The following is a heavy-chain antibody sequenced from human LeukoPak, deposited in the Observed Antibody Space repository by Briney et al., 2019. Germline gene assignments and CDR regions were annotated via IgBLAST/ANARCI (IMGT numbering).Heavy chain of an antibody. Sequence: GGSLRLSCAASGFTFSSYSMNWVRQAPGKGLEWVSHITASGTAMFFADSVKGRFTISRDNAKNSLYLQMNSLRDEDTAAYYCASSGSYRFDYWGQGTLVTVSS. CDR1: GFTFSSYS. J-gene: IGHJ4*02. CDR3: ASSGSYRFDY. D-gene: IGHD1-26*01. CDR2: ITASGTAM. V-gene: IGHV3-48*02.